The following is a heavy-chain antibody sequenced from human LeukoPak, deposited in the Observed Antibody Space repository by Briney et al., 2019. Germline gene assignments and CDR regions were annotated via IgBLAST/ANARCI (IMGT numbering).Heavy chain of an antibody. CDR1: GFTFSSYS. V-gene: IGHV3-21*01. J-gene: IGHJ6*02. Sequence: PGGSLRLFCAASGFTFSSYSMNWVRQAPGKGLEWVSSISGSSSYIYYADSVKGRFTISRDNAKNSLYLQMNSLRAEDTAVYYCARELGHYYGSGSYYSMGYYYYGMDVWGQGTTVTVSS. D-gene: IGHD3-10*01. CDR2: ISGSSSYI. CDR3: ARELGHYYGSGSYYSMGYYYYGMDV.